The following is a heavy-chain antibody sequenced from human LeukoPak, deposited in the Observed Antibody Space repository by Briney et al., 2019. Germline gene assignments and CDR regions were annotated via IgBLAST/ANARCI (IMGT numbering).Heavy chain of an antibody. Sequence: LPGGSLRLSCAASGFTFDDYAMRWVRQAPGKGLEWVSGISWNSGSIGYADSVKGRFTISRDNAKNSLYLQMNSLRAEDTALYYCAKSRASIAAAGHFDYWGQGTLVTVSS. D-gene: IGHD6-13*01. CDR3: AKSRASIAAAGHFDY. V-gene: IGHV3-9*01. J-gene: IGHJ4*02. CDR2: ISWNSGSI. CDR1: GFTFDDYA.